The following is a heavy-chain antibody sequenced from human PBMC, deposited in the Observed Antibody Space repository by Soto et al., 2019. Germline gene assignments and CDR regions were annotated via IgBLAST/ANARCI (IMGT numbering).Heavy chain of an antibody. Sequence: ASVKVSCKASGYTFINYYMHWVRQAPGQGLEWIGRIIPSDGSTHYEQRFQDRVIMTRDTSTSTVYMELNSLRSEDSDVYYCARGGPELATIGSFDYRGQGTLVTVSS. V-gene: IGHV1-46*01. CDR2: IIPSDGST. CDR1: GYTFINYY. D-gene: IGHD5-12*01. CDR3: ARGGPELATIGSFDY. J-gene: IGHJ4*02.